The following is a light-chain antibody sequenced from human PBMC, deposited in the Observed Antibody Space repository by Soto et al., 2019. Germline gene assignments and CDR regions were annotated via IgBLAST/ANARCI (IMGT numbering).Light chain of an antibody. CDR3: SSFSSSSTPYV. V-gene: IGLV2-14*03. J-gene: IGLJ1*01. CDR1: SSDIGGYND. Sequence: QSALTQPASVSGSPGQSITISCTGTSSDIGGYNDVSRYYHHPGKAPKLLIYDLSDRPSGVSNRFSGAKSGNTASLTISGLQAEDEADYYCSSFSSSSTPYVFGPGTKLTVL. CDR2: DLS.